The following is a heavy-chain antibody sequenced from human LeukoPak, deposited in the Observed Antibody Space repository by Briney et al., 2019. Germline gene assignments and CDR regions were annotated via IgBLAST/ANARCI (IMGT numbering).Heavy chain of an antibody. CDR3: ATTGPLDVPLEVVPAAIQNHY. CDR1: GYTLTELS. D-gene: IGHD2-2*01. J-gene: IGHJ4*02. CDR2: FDPEDGET. Sequence: ASVKDSCKVSGYTLTELSMHWVRQAPGKGLEWMGGFDPEDGETIYAQKFQGRVTMTEDTSTDTAYMELSSLRSEDTAVYYCATTGPLDVPLEVVPAAIQNHYWGQGTLVTVSS. V-gene: IGHV1-24*01.